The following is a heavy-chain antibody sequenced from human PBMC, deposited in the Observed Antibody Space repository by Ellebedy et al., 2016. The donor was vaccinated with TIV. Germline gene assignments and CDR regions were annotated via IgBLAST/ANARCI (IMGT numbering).Heavy chain of an antibody. V-gene: IGHV3-7*01. Sequence: GESLKISCVASGFNFRSYWMGWVRQAPGEGLAWVANIYQDGSQKYYLDSAEGRFTISRDNAKNSLYLEMRSLRVEDTAMYYCARRGSYGDYAVQVNNWFGVWGQGIPVTVSP. CDR3: ARRGSYGDYAVQVNNWFGV. CDR1: GFNFRSYW. CDR2: IYQDGSQK. J-gene: IGHJ5*02. D-gene: IGHD4-17*01.